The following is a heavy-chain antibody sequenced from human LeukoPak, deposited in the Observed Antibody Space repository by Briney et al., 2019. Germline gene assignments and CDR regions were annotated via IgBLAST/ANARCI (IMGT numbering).Heavy chain of an antibody. Sequence: MTSQTLSLTCTVSGGSISSGSYYWSWIRQPAGKGLEWIGRIYTSGSTNYNPSLKSRVTMSVDTSKNQFSLKLSSVTAADTAVYYCAREGIAADYWGQGTLVTVSS. CDR3: AREGIAADY. V-gene: IGHV4-61*02. J-gene: IGHJ4*02. CDR1: GGSISSGSYY. CDR2: IYTSGST. D-gene: IGHD6-13*01.